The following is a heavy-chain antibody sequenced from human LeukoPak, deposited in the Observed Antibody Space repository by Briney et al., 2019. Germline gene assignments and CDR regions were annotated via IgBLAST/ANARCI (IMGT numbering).Heavy chain of an antibody. D-gene: IGHD3-9*01. Sequence: SETLSLTCTVSGGSISSYYWSWIRQPPGKGLEWIGYIYYSGSTNYNPSLKSRVTVSVDTSKNQFSLKLSSVTAADTAVYYCARDILTGYSNWFDPWGQGTLVTVSS. CDR3: ARDILTGYSNWFDP. CDR1: GGSISSYY. V-gene: IGHV4-59*01. CDR2: IYYSGST. J-gene: IGHJ5*02.